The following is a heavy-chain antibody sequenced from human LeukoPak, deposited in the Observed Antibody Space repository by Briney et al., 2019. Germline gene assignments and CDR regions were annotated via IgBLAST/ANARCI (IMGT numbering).Heavy chain of an antibody. CDR3: AKHNIDY. V-gene: IGHV3-23*01. CDR2: ISSSGSNT. D-gene: IGHD1-1*01. Sequence: PGGSLRLSCAASEFTYGMNWVRQAPGKGLECVSAISSSGSNTYYADSVKGRFTISRDNSRNTLYLQMNSLRAEDTAVYYCAKHNIDYWGQGTLVTVSS. J-gene: IGHJ4*02. CDR1: EFTYG.